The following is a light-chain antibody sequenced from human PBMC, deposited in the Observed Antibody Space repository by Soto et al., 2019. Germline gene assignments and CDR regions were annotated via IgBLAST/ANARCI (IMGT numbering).Light chain of an antibody. CDR3: SSYTSSSTYG. J-gene: IGLJ1*01. CDR1: SSDVGGYNY. V-gene: IGLV2-14*01. CDR2: DVS. Sequence: QSALTQPASVSGSPGQSITISCTGTSSDVGGYNYVSWYQQHPGKAPKLMIYDVSNRPSGVSNRFSGSKSGNTASLTISGLQAEDEADYYCSSYTSSSTYGFGTGTSSPS.